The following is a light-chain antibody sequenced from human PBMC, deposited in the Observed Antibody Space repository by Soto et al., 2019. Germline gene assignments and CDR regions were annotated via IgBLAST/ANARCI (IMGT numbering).Light chain of an antibody. Sequence: EIVLTQSPATLSLSPGERATVSCRASESIRTYIAWYQQKPGQAPRLLILDASNRVTGIPARFSGSVSGTDFTLTISSLQPEDFAVYYCQQRANWPLTFGGGTKVQIK. J-gene: IGKJ4*01. V-gene: IGKV3-11*01. CDR1: ESIRTY. CDR3: QQRANWPLT. CDR2: DAS.